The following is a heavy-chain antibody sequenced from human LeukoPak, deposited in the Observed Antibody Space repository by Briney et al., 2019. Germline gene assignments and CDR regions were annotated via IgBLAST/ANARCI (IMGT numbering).Heavy chain of an antibody. CDR1: GFTFSSYA. Sequence: GGSLRLSCAASGFTFSSYAMSWVRQAPGKGLEWVSAISGSSGTTNYADSVKGRFTISRDNSKNTLYLQMSNLRVEDTALYFCAKDRASARYNGLDVWGQGTTVTVSS. CDR3: AKDRASARYNGLDV. V-gene: IGHV3-23*01. D-gene: IGHD3-9*01. CDR2: ISGSSGTT. J-gene: IGHJ6*02.